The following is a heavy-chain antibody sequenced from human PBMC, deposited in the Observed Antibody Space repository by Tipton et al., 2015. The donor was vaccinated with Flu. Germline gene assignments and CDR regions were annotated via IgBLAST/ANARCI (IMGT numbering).Heavy chain of an antibody. J-gene: IGHJ4*02. V-gene: IGHV4-4*07. CDR2: IYTGGST. CDR3: ARYPCSGDTCSRYYFES. D-gene: IGHD2-15*01. Sequence: TLSLTCTVSGGSISGYYWSWIRQSAVKGLEWIGRIYTGGSTRYNSALESRVTMSVDTSKNQICLKLTSVTAADTALYYCARYPCSGDTCSRYYFESWGQGMLVTVSS. CDR1: GGSISGYY.